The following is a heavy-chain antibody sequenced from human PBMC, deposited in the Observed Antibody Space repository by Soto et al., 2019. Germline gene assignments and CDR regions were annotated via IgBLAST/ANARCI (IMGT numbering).Heavy chain of an antibody. V-gene: IGHV3-23*01. CDR2: ISGSGGST. Sequence: GGSLRLSCAASRFTFTSYAMNWVRQAPGKGLEWVSGISGSGGSTYYADSVKGRFTISRDNSKNTLYLQMNSLRAEDTAVYYCARDRGYYYDSTGYYYYYGMDVWGQGTTVTVSS. J-gene: IGHJ6*02. CDR1: RFTFTSYA. CDR3: ARDRGYYYDSTGYYYYYGMDV. D-gene: IGHD3-22*01.